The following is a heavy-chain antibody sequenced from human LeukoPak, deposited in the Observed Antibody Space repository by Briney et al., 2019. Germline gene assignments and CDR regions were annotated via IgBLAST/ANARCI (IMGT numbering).Heavy chain of an antibody. CDR2: IYYSGST. CDR3: ARGWLQLVY. Sequence: SQTLSLTCTVSGGSISSGGYCWSWIRQHPGKGLEWIGYIYYSGSTYYNPSLKSRVTISVDTSKNQFSLKLSSVTAADTAVYYCARGWLQLVYWGQGTLVTVSS. V-gene: IGHV4-31*03. D-gene: IGHD5-24*01. CDR1: GGSISSGGYC. J-gene: IGHJ4*02.